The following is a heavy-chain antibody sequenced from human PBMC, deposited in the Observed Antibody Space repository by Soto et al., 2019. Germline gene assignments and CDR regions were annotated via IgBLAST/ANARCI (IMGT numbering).Heavy chain of an antibody. CDR2: IIPILGIA. J-gene: IGHJ4*02. CDR1: GGTFSSYT. V-gene: IGHV1-69*02. Sequence: VKVSCKASGGTFSSYTISWVRQAPGQGLEWMGRIIPILGIANYAQKFQGRVTITADKSTSTAYMELSSLRSEDTAVYYCARGGDGYNFREFDYWGQGTLVTVSS. D-gene: IGHD1-1*01. CDR3: ARGGDGYNFREFDY.